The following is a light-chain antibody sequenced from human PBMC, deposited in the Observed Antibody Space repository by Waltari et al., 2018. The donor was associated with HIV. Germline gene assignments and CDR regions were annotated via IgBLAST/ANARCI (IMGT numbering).Light chain of an antibody. CDR3: QQYATSPT. CDR1: QTVSSSY. Sequence: IVLTQSPGTLSLSPGERGTLSCRASQTVSSSYVAWYQQKGGQAPRLIIYGGSNRATGIPDRFSGSGSVTDFILTISRVEPEDFALYHCQQYATSPTFGGGTKVEMK. CDR2: GGS. V-gene: IGKV3-20*01. J-gene: IGKJ4*01.